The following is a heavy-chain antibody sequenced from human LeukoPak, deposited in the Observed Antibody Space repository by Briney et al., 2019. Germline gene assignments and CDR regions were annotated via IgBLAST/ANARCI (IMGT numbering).Heavy chain of an antibody. D-gene: IGHD3-22*01. V-gene: IGHV4-34*01. Sequence: SETLSLTCAVYGGSFSGYYWSWIRQPPGKGLEWIGEINHSGSTNYNPSLKSRVTISVDTSKNQFSLKLSSVTAADTAVYYCARLYRLWGYAYDSSGYYYNKSPYNWFDPWGQGTLVTVSS. CDR1: GGSFSGYY. CDR3: ARLYRLWGYAYDSSGYYYNKSPYNWFDP. CDR2: INHSGST. J-gene: IGHJ5*02.